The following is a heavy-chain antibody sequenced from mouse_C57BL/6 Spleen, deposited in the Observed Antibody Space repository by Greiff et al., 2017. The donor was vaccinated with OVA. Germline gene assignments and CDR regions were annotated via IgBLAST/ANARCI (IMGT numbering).Heavy chain of an antibody. Sequence: EVKVVESGGGLVKPGGSLKLSCAASGFTFSSYAMSWVRQTPETRLEWVATISDGGSYTSYPDNVKGRFTISRDNAKNDLYLHMSHLKSEDTAMDYWARDPREAWFAYWGQGTLVTVSA. CDR1: GFTFSSYA. J-gene: IGHJ3*01. CDR3: ARDPREAWFAY. V-gene: IGHV5-4*01. CDR2: ISDGGSYT.